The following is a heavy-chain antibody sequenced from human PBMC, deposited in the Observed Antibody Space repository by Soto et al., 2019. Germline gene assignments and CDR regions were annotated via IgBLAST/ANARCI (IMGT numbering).Heavy chain of an antibody. V-gene: IGHV1-18*01. CDR2: ISAYNGNT. CDR3: ARDGLDIVVVPADYGMDV. J-gene: IGHJ6*02. Sequence: ASVKVSCKASGYTFTSYGISWVRQAPGQGLEWMGWISAYNGNTNYAQKLQGRVTMTTDTSTSTAYMELRSLRSDDTAVYYCARDGLDIVVVPADYGMDVWGQGTTVTVS. CDR1: GYTFTSYG. D-gene: IGHD2-2*03.